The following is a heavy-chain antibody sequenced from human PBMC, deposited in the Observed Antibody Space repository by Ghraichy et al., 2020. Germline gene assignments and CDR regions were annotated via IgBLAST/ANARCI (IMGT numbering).Heavy chain of an antibody. CDR2: INQDGSLR. CDR1: GFTFSSQW. D-gene: IGHD2-15*01. J-gene: IGHJ4*02. V-gene: IGHV3-7*03. CDR3: AMAYS. Sequence: LSLTCDASGFTFSSQWMSWVRQPAGKGLEWVANINQDGSLRDYVDSVKGRFIISRDNAKNALYLQMNSLSAEDTAVYYCAMAYSWGQGTLVTVSS.